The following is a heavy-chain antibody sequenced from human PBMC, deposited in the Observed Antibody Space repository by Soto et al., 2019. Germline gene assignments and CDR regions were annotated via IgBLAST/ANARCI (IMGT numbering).Heavy chain of an antibody. J-gene: IGHJ5*01. V-gene: IGHV3-23*01. CDR1: GFTFSSYA. CDR3: AKGKISTTTYTSFAS. D-gene: IGHD1-26*01. Sequence: SGGSLRLSCAASGFTFSSYAMSWVRQAPGKGLEWVSAISGSGGSTYYADSVKGRFTISRDNSKSSLYLQMSNLRAEDTAIYYCAKGKISTTTYTSFASSGQGTLVIGSA. CDR2: ISGSGGST.